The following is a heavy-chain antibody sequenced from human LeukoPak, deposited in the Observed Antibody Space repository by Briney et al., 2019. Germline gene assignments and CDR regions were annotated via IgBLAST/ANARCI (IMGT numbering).Heavy chain of an antibody. CDR1: GFNFDNFA. J-gene: IGHJ4*02. CDR3: ARPSPPGDGYNPPDH. CDR2: ISHDGRTK. D-gene: IGHD5-24*01. V-gene: IGHV3-30*04. Sequence: PGKSLTLSCVVSGFNFDNFAMHWVSQPLGKGLEWVAVISHDGRTKYYADSMKGRITISRDNSKNTLFLQMNNLRSEDTAVYFCARPSPPGDGYNPPDHWGQGTLVTVSS.